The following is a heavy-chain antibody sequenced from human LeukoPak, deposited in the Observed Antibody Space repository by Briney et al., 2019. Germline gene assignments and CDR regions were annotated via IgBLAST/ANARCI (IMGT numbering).Heavy chain of an antibody. CDR3: ARRKDFWSGLVNY. CDR1: CASVSSGHYY. Sequence: SETLSLTCTVACASVSSGHYYWGWLRQPPGKGLEWIGSIYSTGTTYYNPSLKRRVIISIDTSKNQFSLNLSSVTAADTSVYYCARRKDFWSGLVNYWGQGTLVTVSS. V-gene: IGHV4-39*01. D-gene: IGHD3-3*01. CDR2: IYSTGTT. J-gene: IGHJ4*02.